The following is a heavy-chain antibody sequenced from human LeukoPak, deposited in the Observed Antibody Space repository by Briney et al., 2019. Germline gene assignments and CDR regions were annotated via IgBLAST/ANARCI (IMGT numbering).Heavy chain of an antibody. J-gene: IGHJ4*02. CDR1: GFTFSSFA. V-gene: IGHV3-23*01. D-gene: IGHD1-26*01. CDR3: AKKAQYNGNYPLDY. Sequence: GGSLRLSCAASGFTFSSFAMTWVRQAPGKGLEWVSGTSDRGDYTYYADSVKGRFTISRDNSKNTLYLQMNSLRAEDTALYFCAKKAQYNGNYPLDYWGQGTLVTVSS. CDR2: TSDRGDYT.